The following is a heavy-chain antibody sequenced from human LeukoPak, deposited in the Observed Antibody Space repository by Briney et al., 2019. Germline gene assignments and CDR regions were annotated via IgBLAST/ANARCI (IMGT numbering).Heavy chain of an antibody. D-gene: IGHD2-15*01. CDR2: IRSKTYGRAP. J-gene: IGHJ4*02. CDR3: ARVGIVIIGRDPVDY. CDR1: GFTFSDYA. V-gene: IGHV3-49*04. Sequence: GGSLRLSCAASGFTFSDYAMSWVRQAPGKGLEWVGFIRSKTYGRAPDYGASVRGRFTIYRDDSKSIAYLQMNSLEIEDPAMYYCARVGIVIIGRDPVDYWGQGTLVTVSS.